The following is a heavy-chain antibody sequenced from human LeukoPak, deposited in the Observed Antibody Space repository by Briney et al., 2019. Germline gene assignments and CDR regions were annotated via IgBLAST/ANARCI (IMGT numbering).Heavy chain of an antibody. CDR2: ISWNSGSI. V-gene: IGHV3-9*03. CDR1: GFTFDDYA. D-gene: IGHD3-9*01. Sequence: GGSLRLSCAASGFTFDDYAMHWVRQAPGKGLEWDSGISWNSGSIGYADSVKGRFTISRDNAKNSLYLQMNSLRAEDMALYYCAKGGRYYDILTGYAFDIWGQGTMVTISS. CDR3: AKGGRYYDILTGYAFDI. J-gene: IGHJ3*02.